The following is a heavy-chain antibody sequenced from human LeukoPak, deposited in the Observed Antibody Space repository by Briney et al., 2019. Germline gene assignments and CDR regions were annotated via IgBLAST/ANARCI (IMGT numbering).Heavy chain of an antibody. CDR3: AKDFRWSFDY. D-gene: IGHD2-15*01. CDR2: IRYDGDNK. Sequence: GGSLRLSCAASGFTFSSFGMHWVRPAPGKGLEWVAFIRYDGDNKYYADSVKGRFTISRDNSKNTLYLQMNNLRVEDTAVYYCAKDFRWSFDYWGQGTLVTVSS. J-gene: IGHJ4*02. CDR1: GFTFSSFG. V-gene: IGHV3-30*02.